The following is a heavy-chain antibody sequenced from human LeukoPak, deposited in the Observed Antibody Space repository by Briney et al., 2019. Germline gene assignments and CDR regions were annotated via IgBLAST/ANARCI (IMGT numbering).Heavy chain of an antibody. CDR2: INNDGRSA. Sequence: GGSLRLSCAASGLTFSNYGMMWVRQAPGKGLVWVSYINNDGRSATYAGSVKGRFTISRDNAKNTLYLQMNSLKAEDSAMYYCARNYNGMSNWGQGTLVIVSS. CDR3: ARNYNGMSN. CDR1: GLTFSNYG. J-gene: IGHJ4*02. V-gene: IGHV3-74*01. D-gene: IGHD1-26*01.